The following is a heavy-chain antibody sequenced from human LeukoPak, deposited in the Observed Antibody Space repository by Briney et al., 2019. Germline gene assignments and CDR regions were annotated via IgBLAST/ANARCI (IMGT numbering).Heavy chain of an antibody. J-gene: IGHJ4*02. D-gene: IGHD6-25*01. V-gene: IGHV4-59*01. CDR1: GGSISSYY. CDR3: ARKPSGSSRYDY. CDR2: IYDSGST. Sequence: SETLSLTCTVSGGSISSYYWTWIRQPPGXGLEWIGFIYDSGSTYYNPSLKSRVTISLDTSKNQFSLKMSSVTAADTAVYYCARKPSGSSRYDYWGQGTLVTVSS.